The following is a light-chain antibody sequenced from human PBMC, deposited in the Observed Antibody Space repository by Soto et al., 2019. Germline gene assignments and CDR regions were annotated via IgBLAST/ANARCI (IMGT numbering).Light chain of an antibody. CDR3: TSYTTTNTYV. CDR1: SSDVGGYDY. J-gene: IGLJ1*01. CDR2: EVT. Sequence: QPVLTQPASVSGSPGQSITISCTGTSSDVGGYDYVSWYQQHPGKAPKFMIYEVTNRPSGVSHRFSGSKSGNTASLTISGLQAEDEADYYCTSYTTTNTYVFGTGTKLTVL. V-gene: IGLV2-14*01.